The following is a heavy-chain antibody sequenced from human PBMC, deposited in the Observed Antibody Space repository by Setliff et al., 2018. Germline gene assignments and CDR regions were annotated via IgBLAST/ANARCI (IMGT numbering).Heavy chain of an antibody. Sequence: GGSLRLSCTASGFTFGHYNMNWVRQAPGKGLEWVSSISDTTNFIYYADSVKGRFTISRDTAKNSLYLQMNSPRAEDSAVYYCASYYYGSGSSYIPPHFDYWGLGTLVTVSS. CDR2: ISDTTNFI. D-gene: IGHD3-10*01. CDR3: ASYYYGSGSSYIPPHFDY. J-gene: IGHJ4*02. CDR1: GFTFGHYN. V-gene: IGHV3-21*01.